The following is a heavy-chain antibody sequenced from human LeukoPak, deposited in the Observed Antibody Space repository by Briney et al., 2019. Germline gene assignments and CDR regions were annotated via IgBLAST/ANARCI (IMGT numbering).Heavy chain of an antibody. CDR3: TRSLYYYDSSGYYAPGY. J-gene: IGHJ4*02. CDR1: GFTFGDYA. D-gene: IGHD3-22*01. V-gene: IGHV3-49*04. Sequence: GRSLRLSCTASGFTFGDYAMSWVRQAPGKGLEWVGFIRSKAYGGTTEYAASVKGRFTISRDDSKSIDYLQMNSLKTEDTAVYYCTRSLYYYDSSGYYAPGYWGQGTLVTVSS. CDR2: IRSKAYGGTT.